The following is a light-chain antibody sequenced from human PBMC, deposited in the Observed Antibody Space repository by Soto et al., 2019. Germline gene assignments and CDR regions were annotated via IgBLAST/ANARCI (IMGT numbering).Light chain of an antibody. CDR3: QKYNSAPRT. Sequence: DIQMTQSPSSLSASVGDRVTITCRASQGISNYLAWYHQKPGKVPKLLIYAASTLHSGIPARFSGSGSGTDFTLTISSLQPEDVATYYCQKYNSAPRTFGQGTKVEIK. J-gene: IGKJ1*01. CDR2: AAS. V-gene: IGKV1-27*01. CDR1: QGISNY.